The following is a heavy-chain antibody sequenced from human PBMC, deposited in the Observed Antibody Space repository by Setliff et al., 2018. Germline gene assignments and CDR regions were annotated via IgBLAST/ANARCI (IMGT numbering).Heavy chain of an antibody. J-gene: IGHJ3*02. CDR3: ARQAIFGSDAFDI. V-gene: IGHV5-51*01. CDR2: IHPSNSDT. Sequence: PGESLKISCKGSGYSFTDYWIGWVRQMPGEGLEWMGIIHPSNSDTVYSPSFQGQVTISADKSISTAYLQWSSLKASDTAMYYCARQAIFGSDAFDIWGQGIMVTVSS. D-gene: IGHD3-3*01. CDR1: GYSFTDYW.